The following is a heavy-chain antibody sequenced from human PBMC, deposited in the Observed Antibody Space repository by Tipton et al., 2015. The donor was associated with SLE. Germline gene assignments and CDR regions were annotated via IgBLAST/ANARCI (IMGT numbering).Heavy chain of an antibody. J-gene: IGHJ4*02. CDR2: IQFDGSNK. CDR3: AKDRSGVGNY. CDR1: GFTFSSYG. Sequence: GSLRLSCAASGFTFSSYGMHWVRQAPGKGLEWVAFIQFDGSNKYYADSVKGRFTISRDNSKNTLYLQMNSLRAEDTAVYYCAKDRSGVGNYWGQGTLVTVSS. D-gene: IGHD3-22*01. V-gene: IGHV3-30*02.